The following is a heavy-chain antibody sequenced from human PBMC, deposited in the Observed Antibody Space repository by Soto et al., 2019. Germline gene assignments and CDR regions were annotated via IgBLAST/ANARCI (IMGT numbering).Heavy chain of an antibody. CDR3: ARDTRYCTNGVCYRRFDY. V-gene: IGHV3-7*01. D-gene: IGHD2-8*01. CDR2: IKQDGSEK. Sequence: PGGSLRLSCAASGFTFSSYWMSWVRQAPGKGLEWVANIKQDGSEKYYVDSVKGRFTISRDNAKNTLYLQMNSLRAEDTAVYYCARDTRYCTNGVCYRRFDYWGQGTLVTVSS. CDR1: GFTFSSYW. J-gene: IGHJ4*02.